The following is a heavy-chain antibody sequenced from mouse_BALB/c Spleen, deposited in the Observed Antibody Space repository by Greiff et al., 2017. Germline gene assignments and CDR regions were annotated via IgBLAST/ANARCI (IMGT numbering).Heavy chain of an antibody. CDR1: GYTFTSYW. J-gene: IGHJ4*01. CDR2: INPSTGYT. D-gene: IGHD2-10*01. V-gene: IGHV1-7*01. CDR3: ARSYYG. Sequence: VQVVESGAELAKPGASVKMSCKASGYTFTSYWMHWVKQRPGQGLEWIGYINPSTGYTEYNQKFKDKATLTADKSSSTAYMQLSSLTSEDSAVYYCARSYYGWGQGTSVTVSS.